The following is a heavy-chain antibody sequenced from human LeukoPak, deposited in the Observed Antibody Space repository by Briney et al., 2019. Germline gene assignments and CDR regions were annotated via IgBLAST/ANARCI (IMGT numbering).Heavy chain of an antibody. CDR3: GRDAPDGVFDY. CDR2: IYYSGST. D-gene: IGHD5-24*01. CDR1: GGSISSYY. Sequence: PSEALSLTCTVSGGSISSYYWSWIRQTPGKGLEWIGYIYYSGSTNYNPSLKSRVTRSVDTSNNQYSLKLSAVTAADTAVYYCGRDAPDGVFDYWGQGTLVTVSS. J-gene: IGHJ4*02. V-gene: IGHV4-59*01.